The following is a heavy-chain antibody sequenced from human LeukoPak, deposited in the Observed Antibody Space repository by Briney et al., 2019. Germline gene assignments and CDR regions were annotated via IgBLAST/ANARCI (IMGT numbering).Heavy chain of an antibody. V-gene: IGHV3-48*03. J-gene: IGHJ4*02. D-gene: IGHD1-26*01. CDR1: GFTSSSYE. CDR3: ARPSHMGYYFDY. Sequence: GGALRLSCAASGFTSSSYEMNWGRQDLGEGRVWVSYISGSGRTIYYADSVKGRFTISRDNAKISLYLQMNSLRVEDTAVYYCARPSHMGYYFDYWGQGTLVTVSS. CDR2: ISGSGRTI.